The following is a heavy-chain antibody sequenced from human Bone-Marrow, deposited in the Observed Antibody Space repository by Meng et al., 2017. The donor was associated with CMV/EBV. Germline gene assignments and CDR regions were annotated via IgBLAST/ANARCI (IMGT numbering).Heavy chain of an antibody. CDR3: ARDLGYYYFDY. D-gene: IGHD7-27*01. Sequence: GGSRRLSCAASGFTFSSQGMHWVRQAPGKGLEWVAVIWYDGSNKYYANSVKGRFTISRDNSKNTVYLQVNSLRAEATSGYYCARDLGYYYFDYWGQGTLVTVSS. CDR1: GFTFSSQG. CDR2: IWYDGSNK. J-gene: IGHJ4*02. V-gene: IGHV3-33*01.